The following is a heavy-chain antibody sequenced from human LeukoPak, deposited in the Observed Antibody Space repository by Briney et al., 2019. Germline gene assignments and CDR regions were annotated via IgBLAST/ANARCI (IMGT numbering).Heavy chain of an antibody. D-gene: IGHD6-13*01. Sequence: PGRSLRLSCAASGFTFSSYAMHWVRQAPGKGLEWVAVISYDGSNKYYADSVKGRFTISRGNSKNTLYLQMNSLRAEDTAVYYCARDLGYSSSWHHFDYWGQGTLVTVSS. CDR3: ARDLGYSSSWHHFDY. CDR1: GFTFSSYA. V-gene: IGHV3-30-3*01. J-gene: IGHJ4*02. CDR2: ISYDGSNK.